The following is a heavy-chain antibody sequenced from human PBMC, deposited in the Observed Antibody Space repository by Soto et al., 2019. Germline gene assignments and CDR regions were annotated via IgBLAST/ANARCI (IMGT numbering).Heavy chain of an antibody. D-gene: IGHD1-26*01. CDR1: GDSVSSNSAA. V-gene: IGHV6-1*01. J-gene: IGHJ4*02. CDR3: ARGEQYSGRIFDY. CDR2: TYYRSKWYN. Sequence: QVQLQQSGPGLVKPSQTLSVTCGISGDSVSSNSAAWNWLRQSPSRGLEWLGRTYYRSKWYNDYAVSVDSRITINPDPSKNHFSLQLNFVPPEDTAVYFCARGEQYSGRIFDYWGQGTLVTVSS.